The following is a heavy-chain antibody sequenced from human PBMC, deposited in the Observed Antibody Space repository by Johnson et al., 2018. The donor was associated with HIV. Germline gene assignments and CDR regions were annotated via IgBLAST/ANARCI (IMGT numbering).Heavy chain of an antibody. J-gene: IGHJ3*02. CDR2: IRYDGSNK. D-gene: IGHD1-1*01. V-gene: IGHV3-30*02. CDR3: AKVGGTTILRDAFDI. CDR1: GFTFSSYG. Sequence: QVLLVESGGGVVQPGGSLRLSCAASGFTFSSYGMHWVRQAPGKGLEWVAFIRYDGSNKYYADSVKGRFTISRDNSNNTLYLQMNSLRAEDTAVYYCAKVGGTTILRDAFDIWGQGTMVTVSS.